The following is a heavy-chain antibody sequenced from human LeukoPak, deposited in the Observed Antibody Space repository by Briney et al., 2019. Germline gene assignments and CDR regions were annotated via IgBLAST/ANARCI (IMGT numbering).Heavy chain of an antibody. D-gene: IGHD7-27*01. J-gene: IGHJ3*02. CDR1: GYSFTSYW. CDR2: IYPGDSDT. Sequence: GESLKISFKGSGYSFTSYWIGWVRPMPGKGLEWMGIIYPGDSDTRYSPSFQGQVTISADKSISTAYLQWSSLKASDTAMYYCARPNWGSVAWRAFDIWGQGTMVTVSS. V-gene: IGHV5-51*01. CDR3: ARPNWGSVAWRAFDI.